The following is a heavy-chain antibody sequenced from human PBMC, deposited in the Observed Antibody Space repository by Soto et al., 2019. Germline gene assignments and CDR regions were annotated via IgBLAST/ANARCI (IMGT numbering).Heavy chain of an antibody. CDR3: ARVNYSLPYYYYDGMDV. J-gene: IGHJ6*02. CDR2: ISAYNGNT. D-gene: IGHD4-4*01. V-gene: IGHV1-18*01. CDR1: GYTFTSYG. Sequence: QVQLVQSGAEVKKPGASVKVSCKASGYTFTSYGISWVRQAPGQGLEWMGWISAYNGNTNYAQKLQGRGTMTTVTSTSTADTELRRLRSDDTAVYYCARVNYSLPYYYYDGMDVWGQGTTVTVSS.